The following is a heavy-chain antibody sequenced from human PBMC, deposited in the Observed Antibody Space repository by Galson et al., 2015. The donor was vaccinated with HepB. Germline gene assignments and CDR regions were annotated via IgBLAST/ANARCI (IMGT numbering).Heavy chain of an antibody. Sequence: SLRLSCAASGFTFSSYGMHWVRQAPGKGLEWVAFIRYDGSNKYYADSVKGRFTISRDNSKNTLYLQMNSLRAEDTAVYYCAKGRSIVVVNPSAFDIWGQGTIVTVSS. CDR1: GFTFSSYG. CDR3: AKGRSIVVVNPSAFDI. V-gene: IGHV3-30*02. J-gene: IGHJ3*02. CDR2: IRYDGSNK. D-gene: IGHD3-22*01.